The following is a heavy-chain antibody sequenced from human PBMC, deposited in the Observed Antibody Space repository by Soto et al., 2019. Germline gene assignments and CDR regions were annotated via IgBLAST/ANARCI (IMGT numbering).Heavy chain of an antibody. Sequence: PSETLSLTCTVSGGSISSYYWSWIRQPPGKGLEWIGYIYYSGSTNYNPSLKSRVTISVDTSKNQFSLKLSSVTAADTAVYYCARQDDYIWGSYPKISYYYYMDVWGKGTTVTVSS. J-gene: IGHJ6*03. D-gene: IGHD3-16*02. CDR2: IYYSGST. CDR3: ARQDDYIWGSYPKISYYYYMDV. CDR1: GGSISSYY. V-gene: IGHV4-59*08.